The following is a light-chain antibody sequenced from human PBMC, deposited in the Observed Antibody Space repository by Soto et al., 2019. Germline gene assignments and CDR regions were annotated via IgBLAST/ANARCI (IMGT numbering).Light chain of an antibody. J-gene: IGKJ5*01. CDR1: QSVSSGY. CDR3: LQDYSYPCT. V-gene: IGKV3-20*01. Sequence: EIVVTLSTGTLSLSPGERAALSCSASQSVSSGYLAWYQQKPGQAPRLLIYGASSRATGIPDRFSGSGSGTDFTLTISRLQPEDFAPYFCLQDYSYPCTFGQGTQLDIK. CDR2: GAS.